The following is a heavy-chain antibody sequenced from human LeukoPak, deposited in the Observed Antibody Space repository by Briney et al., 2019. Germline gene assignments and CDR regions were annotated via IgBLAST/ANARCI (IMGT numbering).Heavy chain of an antibody. CDR2: INHRGST. Sequence: SETLSLTCAVYGGSFSGYHWRWIRQPPGKGLEWIGEINHRGSTNYNPSLKSRVTISVDTSKNQFSLKLSSVTAADTAVYYCASTSAMVYFDYWGQGTLVTVSS. CDR3: ASTSAMVYFDY. D-gene: IGHD5-18*01. CDR1: GGSFSGYH. J-gene: IGHJ4*02. V-gene: IGHV4-34*01.